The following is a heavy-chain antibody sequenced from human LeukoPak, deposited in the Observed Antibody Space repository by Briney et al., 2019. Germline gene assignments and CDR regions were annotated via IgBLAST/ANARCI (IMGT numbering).Heavy chain of an antibody. CDR3: AKDQRWESPHYLDS. Sequence: PGGSLRLSCVASGFTLSSYAMSWVRQAPGKGLEWVSVIYSGGSTYYADSVRGRFTISRDNSKNTLYVQMNSLRDEDTAVYYCAKDQRWESPHYLDSWAREPWSPSPQ. CDR1: GFTLSSYA. J-gene: IGHJ4*02. CDR2: IYSGGST. D-gene: IGHD1-26*01. V-gene: IGHV3-23*03.